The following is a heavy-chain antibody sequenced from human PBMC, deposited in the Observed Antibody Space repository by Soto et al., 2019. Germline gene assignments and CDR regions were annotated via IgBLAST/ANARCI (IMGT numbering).Heavy chain of an antibody. J-gene: IGHJ4*02. CDR2: IKSKADGETT. D-gene: IGHD3-3*01. V-gene: IGHV3-15*07. CDR1: GFSFNNVW. Sequence: EVQLVESGGGLVKPGGSLGLSCGASGFSFNNVWMHWVRQAPGRGLEWVGRIKSKADGETTDYAEPVQGRFTVSRDESKNTVYMQMNSLKTEATDVYSCNAYYDLGSGHTPLWGQGTLVTVSS. CDR3: NAYYDLGSGHTPL.